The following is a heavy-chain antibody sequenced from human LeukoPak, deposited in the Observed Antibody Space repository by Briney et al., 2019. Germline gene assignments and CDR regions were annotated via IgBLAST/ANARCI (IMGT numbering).Heavy chain of an antibody. CDR1: GFTVSSYA. Sequence: PGGSLRLSCAASGFTVSSYAISWVRQAPGKGLEWVSYISSSSSYTNYADSVKGRLTISRDNAKNSLYLQMSSLRAEDKAVYYCASYSRVAKYGMDVWGKGTTVTVSS. CDR2: ISSSSSYT. V-gene: IGHV3-21*05. D-gene: IGHD2-15*01. J-gene: IGHJ6*04. CDR3: ASYSRVAKYGMDV.